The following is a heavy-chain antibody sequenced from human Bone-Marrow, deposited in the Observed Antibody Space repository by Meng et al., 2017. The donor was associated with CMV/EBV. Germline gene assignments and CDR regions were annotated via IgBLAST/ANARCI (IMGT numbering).Heavy chain of an antibody. D-gene: IGHD2-2*01. CDR3: ARDQFDIVVVRAATLDY. CDR2: ISSSGSTI. CDR1: GFTFSDYY. Sequence: GESLKISCAASGFTFSDYYMSWIRQAPGKGLEWVSYISSSGSTIYYADSVKGRFTISRDNSKNTLCLQMNSLRAEDTAMYYCARDQFDIVVVRAATLDYWGQGTLVTVSS. J-gene: IGHJ4*02. V-gene: IGHV3-11*04.